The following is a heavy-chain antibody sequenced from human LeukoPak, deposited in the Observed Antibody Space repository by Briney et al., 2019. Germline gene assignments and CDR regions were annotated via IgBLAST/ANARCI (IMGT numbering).Heavy chain of an antibody. CDR3: IRIRTREHQYGMDV. CDR2: IETVGNT. J-gene: IGHJ6*02. Sequence: GGSLRLSCAASGFTFTSYDMHWVRQATGKGLEWVSAIETVGNTYYSGSVEGRFTISRDDAKNSLYLHMNSLRDGDTAVYYCIRIRTREHQYGMDVWGQGTTVTVSS. CDR1: GFTFTSYD. D-gene: IGHD1-26*01. V-gene: IGHV3-13*01.